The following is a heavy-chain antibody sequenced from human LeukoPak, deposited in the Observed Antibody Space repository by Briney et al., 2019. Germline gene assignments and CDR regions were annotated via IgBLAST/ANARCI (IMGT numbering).Heavy chain of an antibody. D-gene: IGHD5-12*01. V-gene: IGHV4-59*01. CDR1: GGSISSYY. CDR3: ARDSGYVWPGASFLDY. J-gene: IGHJ4*01. Sequence: PSETLSLTCTVSGGSISSYYWSWIRQPPRKGLEWIGYIYYSGSTNYNPSLKSRVTISVDTSKNQFSLKLSSVTAADTAVYYCARDSGYVWPGASFLDYWGXGTLXTVSS. CDR2: IYYSGST.